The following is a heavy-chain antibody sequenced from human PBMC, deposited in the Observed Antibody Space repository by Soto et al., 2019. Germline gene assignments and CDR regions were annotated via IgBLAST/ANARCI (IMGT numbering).Heavy chain of an antibody. J-gene: IGHJ6*02. CDR3: ARDPLIGDTDYGLDV. CDR1: GFTFSSYA. CDR2: ISGSGGST. V-gene: IGHV3-23*01. D-gene: IGHD2-21*01. Sequence: GGSLRLSCAASGFTFSSYAMSWVRQAPGKGLEWVSAISGSGGSTYYADSVKGRFTISRDNSKNTLYLQMSSLRAEDTAVYYCARDPLIGDTDYGLDVWGQGTTVTVSS.